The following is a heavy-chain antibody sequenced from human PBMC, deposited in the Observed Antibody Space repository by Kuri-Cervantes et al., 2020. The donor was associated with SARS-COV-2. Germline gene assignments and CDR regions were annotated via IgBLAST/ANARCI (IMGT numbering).Heavy chain of an antibody. V-gene: IGHV1-8*02. J-gene: IGHJ4*02. CDR1: GYTFNIYD. CDR3: ATLRGYCSSTSCPDY. Sequence: ASVKVSCKASGYTFNIYDINWVRQAPGQGLEWMGWINPNSGVTGYAQKFQGRVTMTEDTSTDTAYMELSSLRSEDTAVYYCATLRGYCSSTSCPDYWGQGTLVTVSS. D-gene: IGHD2-2*01. CDR2: INPNSGVT.